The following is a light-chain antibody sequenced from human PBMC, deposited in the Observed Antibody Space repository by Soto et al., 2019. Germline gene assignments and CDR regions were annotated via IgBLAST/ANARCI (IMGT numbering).Light chain of an antibody. CDR3: QQYDNRET. CDR1: QDISNY. CDR2: DAS. J-gene: IGKJ3*01. Sequence: DIQMTQSPSSLSASVGDRVTITCQASQDISNYLNWYQQKPGKAPKLLIYDASNLETGVPSRFSGSGSRTDFTFTISSLQPEDIATYYCQQYDNRETFGPGTKVDIK. V-gene: IGKV1-33*01.